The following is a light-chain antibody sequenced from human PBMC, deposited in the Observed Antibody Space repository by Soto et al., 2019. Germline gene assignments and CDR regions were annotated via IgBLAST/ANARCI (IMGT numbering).Light chain of an antibody. Sequence: QSALTQPRSVSGSPGQSVTISCTGTSSDVGGYNYVSWYQQHPGKAPKLMNYDVSKRPSGVPDHFSGSKSGKTASLTISGLQAEDEADYYCCSYAGSYRGFGTGTKVTV. CDR3: CSYAGSYRG. V-gene: IGLV2-11*01. CDR1: SSDVGGYNY. CDR2: DVS. J-gene: IGLJ1*01.